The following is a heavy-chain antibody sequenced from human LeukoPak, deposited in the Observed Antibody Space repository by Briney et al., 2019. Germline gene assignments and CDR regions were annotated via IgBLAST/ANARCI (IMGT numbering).Heavy chain of an antibody. Sequence: PSETLSLTCTASGDSISMSSYYWSWIRQPPGKGLEWIGYIYDSGSTNYSPSLKSRVTISLDTSKNQFSLKLRSVTAADTAVYYCARGGSNYSGYFQDWGQGTLVTVSS. CDR2: IYDSGST. V-gene: IGHV4-61*01. D-gene: IGHD2-15*01. CDR3: ARGGSNYSGYFQD. CDR1: GDSISMSSYY. J-gene: IGHJ1*01.